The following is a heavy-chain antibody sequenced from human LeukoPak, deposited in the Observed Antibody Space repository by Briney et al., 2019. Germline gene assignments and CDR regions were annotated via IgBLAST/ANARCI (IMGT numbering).Heavy chain of an antibody. CDR1: GGSISSSSYY. D-gene: IGHD3-22*01. J-gene: IGHJ4*02. Sequence: PSETLSLTCTVSGGSISSSSYYWGWIRQPPGTGLEWLGSIYYSGSTFYNPSLKSRVTISVDTSKNQFSLKLRSVTAADPAVYYCAMQLKTNDIYGYYAGCFDYGGQGTVVIVSA. CDR3: AMQLKTNDIYGYYAGCFDY. V-gene: IGHV4-39*01. CDR2: IYYSGST.